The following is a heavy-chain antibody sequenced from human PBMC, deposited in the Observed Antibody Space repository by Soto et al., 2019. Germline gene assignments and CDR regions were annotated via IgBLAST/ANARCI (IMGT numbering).Heavy chain of an antibody. J-gene: IGHJ5*02. V-gene: IGHV3-53*01. CDR2: IYSGGSS. CDR1: GFTVSSSH. D-gene: IGHD3-10*01. CDR3: ARLGPYGSESYSFRYNWFDP. Sequence: GGSLRLSCTTSGFTVSSSHMTWVRQAPGKGLEWVSVIYSGGSSYYAVSVQGRFTISRDNSKNTVYLQMNSLRGEDTAMYYCARLGPYGSESYSFRYNWFDPWGQGTLVTVSS.